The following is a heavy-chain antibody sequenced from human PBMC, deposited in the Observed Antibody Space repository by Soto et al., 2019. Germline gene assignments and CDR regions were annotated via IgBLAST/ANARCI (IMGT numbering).Heavy chain of an antibody. V-gene: IGHV4-34*01. CDR2: INHSGST. CDR1: GGSFSGYY. D-gene: IGHD4-17*01. Sequence: SETLSLTCAVYGGSFSGYYWSWIRQPPGKGLEWIGEINHSGSTNYNPSLKSRVTISVDTSKNQFALKLSSVTAADTAVYYCARVGSPDYGENVTMSDYWGQGTLVTVSS. CDR3: ARVGSPDYGENVTMSDY. J-gene: IGHJ4*02.